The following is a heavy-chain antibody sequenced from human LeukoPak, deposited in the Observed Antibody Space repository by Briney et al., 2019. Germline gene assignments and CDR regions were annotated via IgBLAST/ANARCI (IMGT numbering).Heavy chain of an antibody. Sequence: GGSLRLSCAASGFTFSSHGMHWVRQAPGKGLEWVAVIWYDGSNKYYADSVKGRFTISRDNSKNTLYLQMNSLRAEDTAVYYCARGVRSGYHLLSWGQGTLVTVSS. J-gene: IGHJ5*02. CDR1: GFTFSSHG. D-gene: IGHD3-3*01. CDR2: IWYDGSNK. CDR3: ARGVRSGYHLLS. V-gene: IGHV3-33*01.